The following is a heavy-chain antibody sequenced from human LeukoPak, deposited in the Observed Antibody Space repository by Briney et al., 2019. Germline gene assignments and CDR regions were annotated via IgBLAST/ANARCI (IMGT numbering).Heavy chain of an antibody. CDR2: TYYRSKWYN. CDR1: GDSVSSNSAA. Sequence: SQTLSLTCAISGDSVSSNSAAWNWIRQSPSRGLEWLGRTYYRSKWYNDYAVSVKSRITINPDTSKNQFSLQLNSVTPEDTAVYYCARSSGYSSSWYGPPDYWGQGTLVTVSS. D-gene: IGHD6-13*01. V-gene: IGHV6-1*01. CDR3: ARSSGYSSSWYGPPDY. J-gene: IGHJ4*02.